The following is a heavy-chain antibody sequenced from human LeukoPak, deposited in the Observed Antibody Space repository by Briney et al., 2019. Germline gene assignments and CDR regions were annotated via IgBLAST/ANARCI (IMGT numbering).Heavy chain of an antibody. CDR1: GFTLSAYA. D-gene: IGHD4-17*01. CDR2: IRGGGTRK. Sequence: GGSLRLSCTASGFTLSAYAMSWVRQAPGKGPEWVSAIRGGGTRKFYADSVKGRFSIARDNSKDTLFLQMNSLRAEDTAVYYCARDPNGDYIGAFDMWGPGTMVTVSS. CDR3: ARDPNGDYIGAFDM. V-gene: IGHV3-23*01. J-gene: IGHJ3*02.